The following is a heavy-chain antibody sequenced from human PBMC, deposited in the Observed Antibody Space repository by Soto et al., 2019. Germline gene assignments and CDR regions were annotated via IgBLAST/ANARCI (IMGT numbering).Heavy chain of an antibody. CDR1: GGTFSSYA. D-gene: IGHD2-15*01. J-gene: IGHJ4*02. CDR3: ARKMGYCSGGSCLVDFDY. V-gene: IGHV1-69*01. Sequence: QVQLVQSGAEVKKPGSSVKVSCKASGGTFSSYAISWVRQAPGQGLEWMGGIIPIFGTANYAQKFQGRVTMTADESTSTAYKELSSLRSEDTAVYYCARKMGYCSGGSCLVDFDYWGQGTLVTVS. CDR2: IIPIFGTA.